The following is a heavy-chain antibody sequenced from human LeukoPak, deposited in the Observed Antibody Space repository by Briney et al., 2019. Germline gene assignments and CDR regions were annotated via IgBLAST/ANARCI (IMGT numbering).Heavy chain of an antibody. V-gene: IGHV3-23*01. J-gene: IGHJ4*02. CDR3: AKEILLLNYYDGSGYYYKSTTTYFDY. CDR2: ISGSGGST. Sequence: GASLRLSCAASGFTFSSYAMSWVRQAPGKGLEWVSAISGSGGSTYYADSVKGRFTISRDNSKNTLYLQMNSLRAEDTAVYYCAKEILLLNYYDGSGYYYKSTTTYFDYWGQGTLVTVSS. CDR1: GFTFSSYA. D-gene: IGHD3-22*01.